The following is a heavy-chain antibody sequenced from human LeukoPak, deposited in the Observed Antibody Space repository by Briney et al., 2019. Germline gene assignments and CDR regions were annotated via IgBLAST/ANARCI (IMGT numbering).Heavy chain of an antibody. Sequence: PGGSLTLPHAASGFPFNSYALHWVRQAPGKGLEFVSAINSNGRSTFYAISVKGRFTVSRDTSKHTLYLQMGSLRADDMALYYCARDMTGAYFQHWGQGTLVTVSS. CDR3: ARDMTGAYFQH. CDR1: GFPFNSYA. D-gene: IGHD1-26*01. J-gene: IGHJ1*01. V-gene: IGHV3-64*01. CDR2: INSNGRST.